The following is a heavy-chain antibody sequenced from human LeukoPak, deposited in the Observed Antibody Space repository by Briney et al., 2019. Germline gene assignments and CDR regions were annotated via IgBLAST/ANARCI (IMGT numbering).Heavy chain of an antibody. CDR1: GYTLTSYA. D-gene: IGHD4-17*01. CDR2: INAGNGNT. J-gene: IGHJ5*02. CDR3: AKATVITNWFDP. V-gene: IGHV1-3*01. Sequence: ASVKVSCKASGYTLTSYAMHWVRQAPGQRLEWMGWINAGNGNTKYSQKFQGRVTITRDTSASTAYMELSSLRSEDTAVYYCAKATVITNWFDPWGQGTLVTVSS.